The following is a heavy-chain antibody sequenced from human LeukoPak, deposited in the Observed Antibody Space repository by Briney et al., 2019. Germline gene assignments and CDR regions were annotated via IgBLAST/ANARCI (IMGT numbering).Heavy chain of an antibody. CDR1: GYTFTSFG. J-gene: IGHJ3*02. V-gene: IGHV1-18*01. D-gene: IGHD3-22*01. CDR3: ARGDDYYDSRVGTAFDI. CDR2: ISAYNGNT. Sequence: ASVKVSCKASGYTFTSFGISWVRQAPGQGLEWMGWISAYNGNTNYAQKPQGRVTMTTDTSTSTAYMELRSLRSGDTAVYYCARGDDYYDSRVGTAFDIWGQGTMVTVSS.